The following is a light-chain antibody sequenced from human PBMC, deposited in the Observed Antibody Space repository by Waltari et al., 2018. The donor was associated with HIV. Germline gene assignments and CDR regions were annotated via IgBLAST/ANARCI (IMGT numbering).Light chain of an antibody. CDR2: KDS. Sequence: SYELTQPSSVSVSPGQTARITCSGDLLAKTYVRWFQQKPGKAPVLVMYKDSERPWGIPARFSGSSSGTTVSLTIGGAQVDDEADYYCYSAADNSGLFGGGTKLTVL. V-gene: IGLV3-27*01. J-gene: IGLJ3*02. CDR1: LLAKTY. CDR3: YSAADNSGL.